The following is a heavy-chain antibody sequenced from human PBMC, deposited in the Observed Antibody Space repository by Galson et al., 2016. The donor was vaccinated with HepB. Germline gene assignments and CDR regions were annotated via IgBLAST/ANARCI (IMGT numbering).Heavy chain of an antibody. J-gene: IGHJ4*02. CDR1: GYSFTRYS. V-gene: IGHV1-3*01. Sequence: SVKVSCKASGYSFTRYSVYWVRQAPGQSLEWMGWIDAANGNTKYSQRFQGRVTFTRDTSASVVYLELSSLKSEDTAVYYCARGIAVAGTGGKLDYWGQGTLVTVSS. CDR3: ARGIAVAGTGGKLDY. CDR2: IDAANGNT. D-gene: IGHD6-19*01.